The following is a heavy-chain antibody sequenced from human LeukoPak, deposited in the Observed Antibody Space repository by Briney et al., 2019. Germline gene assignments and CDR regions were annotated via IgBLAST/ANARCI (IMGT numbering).Heavy chain of an antibody. CDR1: GFTFSSYS. CDR2: ISSSSSYI. D-gene: IGHD6-13*01. CDR3: ASRSSSWRQFDY. Sequence: GGSLRLSCAASGFTFSSYSMNWVRQAPGKGLEWVSSISSSSSYIYYADSVKGRFTISRDNAKNSLYLQMNSLRAEDTAVYYCASRSSSWRQFDYWGQGTLVTVSS. J-gene: IGHJ4*02. V-gene: IGHV3-21*01.